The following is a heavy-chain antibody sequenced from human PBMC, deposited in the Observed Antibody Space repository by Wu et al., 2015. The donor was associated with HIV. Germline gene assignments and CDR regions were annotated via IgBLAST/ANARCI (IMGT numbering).Heavy chain of an antibody. J-gene: IGHJ6*03. CDR3: ARGDYSSTSYYFYYMDV. CDR2: ISPYNGNT. Sequence: QVQLLQSGAEVKKPGASVMVSCKASGYTFIDYYIYWVRQAPGQGPEWMGWISPYNGNTNYAQKFKGRVTMTADKYTRTAYLEMRSLRSDDTALYFCARGDYSSTSYYFYYMDVWGEGTTVTVSS. D-gene: IGHD2-2*01. V-gene: IGHV1-18*04. CDR1: GYTFIDYY.